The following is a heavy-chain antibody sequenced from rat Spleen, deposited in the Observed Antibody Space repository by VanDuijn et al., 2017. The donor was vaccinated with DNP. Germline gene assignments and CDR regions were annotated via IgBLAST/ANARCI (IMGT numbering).Heavy chain of an antibody. V-gene: IGHV2-72*01. Sequence: QVQLEESGPGLMQPSETLSLTCTVSGFSLTSNGVGWVRQPLGKGLVWMGTIWAGGSTNYNSAVQSRLSISGDTSKSQVFLKMNSLQPEDTGTYYCARRGLRAPFDYWGQGVMVTVSS. CDR3: ARRGLRAPFDY. CDR1: GFSLTSNG. D-gene: IGHD4-1*01. J-gene: IGHJ2*01. CDR2: IWAGGST.